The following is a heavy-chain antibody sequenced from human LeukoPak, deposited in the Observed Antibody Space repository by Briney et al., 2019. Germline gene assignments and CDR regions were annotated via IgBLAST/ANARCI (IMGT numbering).Heavy chain of an antibody. Sequence: PGGSLRLSCAASGFTFSKYAMNWVRRLPGKGLEWVSVISGSGATSSYADSVQGRFTISRDNSKNTVYLQMNSLRPEDTALYYCAKDGNWTSVSWGQGTLVTVSS. D-gene: IGHD1-1*01. CDR1: GFTFSKYA. V-gene: IGHV3-23*01. CDR3: AKDGNWTSVS. J-gene: IGHJ5*02. CDR2: ISGSGATS.